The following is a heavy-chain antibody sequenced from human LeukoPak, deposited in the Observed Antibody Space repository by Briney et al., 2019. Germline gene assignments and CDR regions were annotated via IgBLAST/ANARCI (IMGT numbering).Heavy chain of an antibody. D-gene: IGHD4-17*01. CDR2: ISARDGNT. V-gene: IGHV1-18*01. CDR1: GYTFNIFG. Sequence: GASVKVSCKASGYTFNIFGISWVRQAPGQGLEWVGWISARDGNTEYARNLQGRVTMTTDTSTSTAYMELNSLTSDDTAIYYCARAGATLTTHFDIWGQGTLVTISS. J-gene: IGHJ4*02. CDR3: ARAGATLTTHFDI.